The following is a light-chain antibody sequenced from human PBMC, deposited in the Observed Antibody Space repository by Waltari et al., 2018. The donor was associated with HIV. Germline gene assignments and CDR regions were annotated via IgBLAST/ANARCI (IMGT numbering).Light chain of an antibody. Sequence: QSALTQPASVSGSPGQSITISCTGTSSDVGGYNYVSWYQQHPGKAPKLMIYDVFNRPSGVSKRFSGSKSGNTASRTISGLQAEDEADYYCSSYTSSSTWVFGGGTKLTVL. CDR2: DVF. CDR1: SSDVGGYNY. CDR3: SSYTSSSTWV. J-gene: IGLJ3*02. V-gene: IGLV2-14*03.